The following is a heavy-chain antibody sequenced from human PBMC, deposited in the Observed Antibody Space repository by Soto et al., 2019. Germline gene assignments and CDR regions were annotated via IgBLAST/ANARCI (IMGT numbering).Heavy chain of an antibody. CDR1: TESLRGYY. D-gene: IGHD6-19*01. V-gene: IGHV4-34*01. J-gene: IGHJ5*02. Sequence: QVQLQQRGAGLLRPSETLSLTCAVSTESLRGYYWTWIRQSPGKGLEWIGEISQSGFTNYNPSLESRVTLSVDTSKSESSLPLTSMTAADTALYYCARGLFSSGWYSYFDPWGQGTPVTVSS. CDR2: ISQSGFT. CDR3: ARGLFSSGWYSYFDP.